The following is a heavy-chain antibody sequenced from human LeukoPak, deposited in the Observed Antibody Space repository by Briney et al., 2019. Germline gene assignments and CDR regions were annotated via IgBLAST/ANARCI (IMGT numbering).Heavy chain of an antibody. J-gene: IGHJ5*02. CDR3: ARAPNYYDSSGYYSLWFDP. CDR2: IDTNTGNP. D-gene: IGHD3-22*01. CDR1: GYTFTSYA. Sequence: ASVKVSSKASGYTFTSYAMNWVRQAPGQGLEWMGWIDTNTGNPTYAQGFTGRFVFSLDTSVSTAHLQISSLKAEDTAVYYCARAPNYYDSSGYYSLWFDPWGQGTLVTVSS. V-gene: IGHV7-4-1*02.